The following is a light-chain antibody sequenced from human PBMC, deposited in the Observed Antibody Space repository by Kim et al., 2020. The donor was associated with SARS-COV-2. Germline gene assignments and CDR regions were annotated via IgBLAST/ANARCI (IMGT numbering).Light chain of an antibody. CDR3: SSYTSSTTLGV. Sequence: QSVTISCTGTSSDSGAYNYVSWYQQHPDKSPKLVIYDVNERPSGVSNRFSGSKSGNTASLTISRLQAEDEADYYCSSYTSSTTLGVFGGGTQLTVL. CDR1: SSDSGAYNY. CDR2: DVN. J-gene: IGLJ3*02. V-gene: IGLV2-14*04.